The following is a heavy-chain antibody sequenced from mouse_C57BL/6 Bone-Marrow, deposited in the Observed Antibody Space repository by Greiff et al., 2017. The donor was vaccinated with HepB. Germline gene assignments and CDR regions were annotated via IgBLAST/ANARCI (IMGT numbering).Heavy chain of an antibody. J-gene: IGHJ1*03. D-gene: IGHD5-1*01. CDR3: AVPHWYFDV. V-gene: IGHV5-9*01. CDR1: GFTFSSYT. Sequence: LQQSGGGLVKPGGSLKLSCAASGFTFSSYTMSWVRQTPEKRLEWVATISGGGGNTYYPDSVKGRFTISRDNAKNTLYLQMSSLRSEDTALYYCAVPHWYFDVWGTGTTVTVSS. CDR2: ISGGGGNT.